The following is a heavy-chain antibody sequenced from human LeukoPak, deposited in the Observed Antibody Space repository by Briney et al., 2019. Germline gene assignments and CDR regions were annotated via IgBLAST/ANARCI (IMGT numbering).Heavy chain of an antibody. Sequence: ASVKVSCKASGGTFSSYAISWVRQAPGQGLEWMGGIIPIFCTANYAQKFQGRVTITADESTSIAYMELSSLRSEDTAVYYCASPQEYTPYYYYGMDVWGKGTTVTVST. V-gene: IGHV1-69*13. J-gene: IGHJ6*04. D-gene: IGHD1-1*01. CDR2: IIPIFCTA. CDR3: ASPQEYTPYYYYGMDV. CDR1: GGTFSSYA.